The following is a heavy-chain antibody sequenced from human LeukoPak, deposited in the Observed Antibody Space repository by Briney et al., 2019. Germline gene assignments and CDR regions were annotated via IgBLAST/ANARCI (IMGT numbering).Heavy chain of an antibody. CDR3: ARGVGSGYFDYYYYMDV. Sequence: EASVKVSCKASGYTFTGYYMHWVRQAPGQGLEWMGWINPNSGGTNYAQKFQGRVTMTRDTSISTAYMELGRLRSDDTAVYYCARGVGSGYFDYYYYMDVWGKGTMVTVSS. CDR2: INPNSGGT. J-gene: IGHJ6*03. D-gene: IGHD3-9*01. V-gene: IGHV1-2*02. CDR1: GYTFTGYY.